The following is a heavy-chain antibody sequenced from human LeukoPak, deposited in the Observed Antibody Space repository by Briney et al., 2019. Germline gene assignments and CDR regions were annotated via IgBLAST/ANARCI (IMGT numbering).Heavy chain of an antibody. CDR1: GFTVSSNY. CDR3: ARFTHGGDFDY. CDR2: IYSGGST. V-gene: IGHV3-66*01. J-gene: IGHJ4*02. Sequence: GGSLRLSCTASGFTVSSNYMSWVRQAPGEGLEWVSVIYSGGSTSYADSVKGRFTISRDNSKNTLYLQMNSLRAEDTAVYYCARFTHGGDFDYWGQGTLVTVSS. D-gene: IGHD2-21*01.